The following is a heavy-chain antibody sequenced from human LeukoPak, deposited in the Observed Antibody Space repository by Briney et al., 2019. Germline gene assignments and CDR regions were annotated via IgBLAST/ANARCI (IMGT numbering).Heavy chain of an antibody. J-gene: IGHJ4*02. CDR1: GYSISSGFY. D-gene: IGHD3-10*01. Sequence: SETLSLTCTVSGYSISSGFYWGWIRQPPGKGLEWIGSIYHSGSTYYNPSLKSRVTISVDTHKNQFSLKLSSVTAADTAVYYCARDPEGSGSYYKASFDYWGQGTLVTVSS. CDR2: IYHSGST. V-gene: IGHV4-38-2*02. CDR3: ARDPEGSGSYYKASFDY.